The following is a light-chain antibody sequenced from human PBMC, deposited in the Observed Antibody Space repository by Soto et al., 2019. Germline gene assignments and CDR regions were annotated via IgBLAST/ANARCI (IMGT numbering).Light chain of an antibody. CDR3: QQSYRSPYT. V-gene: IGKV1-39*01. Sequence: IQMTQSPSSLSASVGDSVTVTCRASQSINIYLNWYQQKPGKAPTLLIYGASSLQSGVPSRFSGGGSRTDFTLTISSLQLEDFATYYCQQSYRSPYTCGQGTKLESK. J-gene: IGKJ2*01. CDR1: QSINIY. CDR2: GAS.